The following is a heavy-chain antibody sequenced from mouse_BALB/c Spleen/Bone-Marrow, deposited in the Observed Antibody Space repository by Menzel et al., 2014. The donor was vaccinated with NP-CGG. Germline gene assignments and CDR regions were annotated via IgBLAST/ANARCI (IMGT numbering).Heavy chain of an antibody. Sequence: EVKVVDSGGGLVQPGGSLKLSCAASGFDFSRYWMSWVRQAPGKGLEWIGEINPDSSTINYTPSLKDKFIISRDNAKNTLFLQMSKVRSEDTALYYCARQSYYGYSDYWGQGTTLTISS. J-gene: IGHJ2*01. CDR1: GFDFSRYW. V-gene: IGHV4-1*02. D-gene: IGHD1-2*01. CDR3: ARQSYYGYSDY. CDR2: INPDSSTI.